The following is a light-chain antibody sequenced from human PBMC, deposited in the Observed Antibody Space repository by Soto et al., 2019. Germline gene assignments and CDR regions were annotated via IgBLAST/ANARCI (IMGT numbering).Light chain of an antibody. Sequence: QSALTQPPSVSGAPGQRVTISCTGSSSNIGAGYDVHWYQQLPGTAPKLFIYGNSNRPSGVPDRFSGSKSGTSASLAITGLQAEDEADYYCQSSDSSLNVFGTGTKVTVL. CDR1: SSNIGAGYD. CDR3: QSSDSSLNV. V-gene: IGLV1-40*01. CDR2: GNS. J-gene: IGLJ1*01.